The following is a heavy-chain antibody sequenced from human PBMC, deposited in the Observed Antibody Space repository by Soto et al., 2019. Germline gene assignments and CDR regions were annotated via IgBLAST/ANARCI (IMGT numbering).Heavy chain of an antibody. CDR1: GFAFSTYT. J-gene: IGHJ4*02. D-gene: IGHD3-3*01. CDR3: ARASPRGYEY. Sequence: EVQLVESGGGLVKPGGSLRLSCAASGFAFSTYTMSWVRQAPGKGLEWVSTLSSRSDYVYYADSVKDRFTISRDNARNSLDLQMNNLRAEDTAVYYRARASPRGYEYWGQGTLATVSS. V-gene: IGHV3-21*01. CDR2: LSSRSDYV.